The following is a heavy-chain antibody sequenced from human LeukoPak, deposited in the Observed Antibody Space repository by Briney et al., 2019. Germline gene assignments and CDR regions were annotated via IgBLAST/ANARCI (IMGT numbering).Heavy chain of an antibody. CDR1: GFTFSSYC. CDR3: ARDVSGMDV. Sequence: PGGSLRLSCAASGFTFSSYCMHWVRQPPGKGLEWVAVIWYDGSNKYYADSVKGRFTISRDNSKNTLYLQMNGLRAEDTAVYYCARDVSGMDVWGKGTTVTVSS. V-gene: IGHV3-33*01. D-gene: IGHD5/OR15-5a*01. CDR2: IWYDGSNK. J-gene: IGHJ6*04.